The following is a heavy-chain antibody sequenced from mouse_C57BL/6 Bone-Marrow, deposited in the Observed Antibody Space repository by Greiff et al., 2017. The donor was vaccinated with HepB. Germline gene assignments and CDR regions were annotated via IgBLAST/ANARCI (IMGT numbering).Heavy chain of an antibody. D-gene: IGHD1-1*01. V-gene: IGHV3-6*01. CDR2: ISYDGSN. CDR1: GYSITSGYY. CDR3: ARENGSSYGYAMDY. J-gene: IGHJ4*01. Sequence: EVQLVESGPGLVKPSQSLSLTCSVPGYSITSGYYWNWLRQFPGNKLEWMGYISYDGSNNYNPSLKNRISITRDTSKNQFFLKLNSVTTEDTATYYCARENGSSYGYAMDYWGQGTSVTVSS.